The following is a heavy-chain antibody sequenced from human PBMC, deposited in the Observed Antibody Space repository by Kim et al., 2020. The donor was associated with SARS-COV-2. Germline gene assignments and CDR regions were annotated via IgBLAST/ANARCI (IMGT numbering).Heavy chain of an antibody. V-gene: IGHV1-69*13. CDR3: ARDFVVVPAGYYYYGMDV. CDR1: GCTFSRYA. D-gene: IGHD2-2*01. CDR2: IIPIFGTA. Sequence: SVKVSCKASGCTFSRYALSWVRQAPGQGLEWMGGIIPIFGTANYAQKFQGRVTITADESTSTAYMELSSLRSEDTAVYYCARDFVVVPAGYYYYGMDVWGQGTTVTVSS. J-gene: IGHJ6*02.